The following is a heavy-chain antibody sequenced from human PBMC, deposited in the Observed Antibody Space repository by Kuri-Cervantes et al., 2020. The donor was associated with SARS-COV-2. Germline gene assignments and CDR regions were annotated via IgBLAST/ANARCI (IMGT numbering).Heavy chain of an antibody. CDR1: GFPLSTSGMR. Sequence: SGPTLVKPTQTLTLTCTFSGFPLSTSGMRVSWIRQPPGKALEWLARIDWDDDKFYSTSLKTRLTISKDTSKNQVVLTMTNMDPVDTATYYCARSSIDYDSSGYVYFDYWGQGTLVTVSS. D-gene: IGHD3-22*01. CDR2: IDWDDDK. J-gene: IGHJ4*02. CDR3: ARSSIDYDSSGYVYFDY. V-gene: IGHV2-70*04.